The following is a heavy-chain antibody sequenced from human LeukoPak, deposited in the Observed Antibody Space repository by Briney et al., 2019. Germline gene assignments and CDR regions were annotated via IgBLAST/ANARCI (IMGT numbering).Heavy chain of an antibody. D-gene: IGHD2-15*01. CDR2: ISGSGSA. CDR1: GFTLSSYA. V-gene: IGHV3-23*01. Sequence: GGSLRLSCAASGFTLSSYAMNWVRQAPGKGLEWVSAISGSGSAYYADSVKGRFTISRDNSKNTLYLQMNSLRVEDTAFYYCAKVKGWWPPTSADYWGQGTLVTVSS. J-gene: IGHJ4*02. CDR3: AKVKGWWPPTSADY.